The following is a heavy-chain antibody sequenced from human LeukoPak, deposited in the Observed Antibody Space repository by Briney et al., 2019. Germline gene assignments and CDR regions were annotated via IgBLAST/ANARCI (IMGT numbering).Heavy chain of an antibody. Sequence: GASVKVSCKASGHTFTGYYMHWVRQAPGQGLEWMGWINPNSGGTNYAQKFQGRVTMTRDTSISTAYMELSRLRSDDTAVYYCASLVWSRYDYFDYWGQGTLVTVSS. V-gene: IGHV1-2*02. CDR1: GHTFTGYY. J-gene: IGHJ4*02. CDR2: INPNSGGT. D-gene: IGHD3-16*01. CDR3: ASLVWSRYDYFDY.